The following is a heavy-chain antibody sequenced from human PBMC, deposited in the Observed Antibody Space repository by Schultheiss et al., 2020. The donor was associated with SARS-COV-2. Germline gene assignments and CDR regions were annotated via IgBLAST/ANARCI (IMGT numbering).Heavy chain of an antibody. D-gene: IGHD1-26*01. CDR2: INPNSGGT. CDR3: ARDVLWGSYLFDY. CDR1: GYTLTELS. V-gene: IGHV1-2*06. J-gene: IGHJ4*02. Sequence: ASVKVSCKVSGYTLTELSMHWVRQAPGQGLEWMGRINPNSGGTNYAQKFQGRVTMTRDTSISTAYMELSRLRSDDTAVYYCARDVLWGSYLFDYWGQGTLVTVSS.